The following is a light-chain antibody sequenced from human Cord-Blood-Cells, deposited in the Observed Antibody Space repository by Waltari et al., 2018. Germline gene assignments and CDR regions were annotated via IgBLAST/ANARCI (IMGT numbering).Light chain of an antibody. Sequence: EIVMTQSPATLSVSPGERATLSCRASQSVSSNLAWYQQKPGQAPRRLIYGASTRATSIPARFSGSVAGTDFTLTISSLQSEDVAVYYCQQYNNWPPNFGGGTKLEIK. CDR1: QSVSSN. J-gene: IGKJ4*01. CDR2: GAS. CDR3: QQYNNWPPN. V-gene: IGKV3-15*01.